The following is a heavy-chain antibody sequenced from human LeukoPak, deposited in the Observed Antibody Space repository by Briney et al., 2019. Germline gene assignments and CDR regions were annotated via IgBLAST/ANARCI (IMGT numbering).Heavy chain of an antibody. J-gene: IGHJ4*02. CDR3: ARENNGYEYYFDY. CDR1: GFTFSSYS. D-gene: IGHD5-12*01. V-gene: IGHV3-21*01. Sequence: GGSLRLSCAASGFTFSSYSMNWVRQAPGKGLEWVSSISSSSSYIYYAYSVKGRFTISRDNAKNSLYLQMNSLRAEDTAVYYCARENNGYEYYFDYWGQGTLVTVSS. CDR2: ISSSSSYI.